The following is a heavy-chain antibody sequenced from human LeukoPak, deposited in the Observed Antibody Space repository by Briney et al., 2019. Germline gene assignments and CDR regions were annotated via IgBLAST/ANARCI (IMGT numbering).Heavy chain of an antibody. J-gene: IGHJ5*02. CDR3: ARDRSSGWYLTPGFDP. CDR2: IKQDGGEK. Sequence: GGSLRLSCAASGFTFSNYWMSWVRQAPGKGLEWVASIKQDGGEKYYVDSVKGRFTISRDNAKNSLYLQINSLRAEDTAVYYCARDRSSGWYLTPGFDPWGQGTLVTVSS. V-gene: IGHV3-7*04. CDR1: GFTFSNYW. D-gene: IGHD6-19*01.